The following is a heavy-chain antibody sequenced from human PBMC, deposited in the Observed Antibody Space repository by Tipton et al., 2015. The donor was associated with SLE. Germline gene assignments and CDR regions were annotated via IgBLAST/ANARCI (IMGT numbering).Heavy chain of an antibody. CDR3: MRTDREYCTTASCYGGGKY. J-gene: IGHJ4*02. D-gene: IGHD2-2*01. Sequence: TLSLTCSVSGGSFSHYYWSWIRQPPGKGLEWIGYIYYTGSSNYNPSLKSRLSMSTDTSKNQFSLKLTSVTAADTAVYYCMRTDREYCTTASCYGGGKYWGQGTLVTVSS. V-gene: IGHV4-59*01. CDR1: GGSFSHYY. CDR2: IYYTGSS.